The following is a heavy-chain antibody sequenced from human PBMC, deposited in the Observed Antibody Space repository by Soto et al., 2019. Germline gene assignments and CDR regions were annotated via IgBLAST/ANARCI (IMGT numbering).Heavy chain of an antibody. V-gene: IGHV1-69*06. CDR2: IIPISCAA. Sequence: QVQLVQSGAEVKKPGSSVKVSCKASGGTFSNYVVNWVRQAPGQGLEWMGRIIPISCAANYAQKFQGRVPITADKSTSTSYMELSSLRSEDTAVYYCARDITRTVVPYFDFWGQGPLVTVSS. D-gene: IGHD1-7*01. CDR3: ARDITRTVVPYFDF. J-gene: IGHJ4*02. CDR1: GGTFSNYV.